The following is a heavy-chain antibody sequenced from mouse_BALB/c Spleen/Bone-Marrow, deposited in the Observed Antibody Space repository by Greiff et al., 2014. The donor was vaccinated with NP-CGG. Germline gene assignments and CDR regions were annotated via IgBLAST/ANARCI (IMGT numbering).Heavy chain of an antibody. V-gene: IGHV1-54*01. D-gene: IGHD1-2*01. J-gene: IGHJ4*01. CDR3: ARRITTARAMDY. CDR1: GYAFTNYL. Sequence: VQLQQSGAELVRPGTSVKVSRKASGYAFTNYLIEWVKQRPGQGLEWIGVINPGSGGTNYNEKFKGKATLTADKSSSTAYMQLSSLTSDDSAVYFCARRITTARAMDYWGQGTSVTVSS. CDR2: INPGSGGT.